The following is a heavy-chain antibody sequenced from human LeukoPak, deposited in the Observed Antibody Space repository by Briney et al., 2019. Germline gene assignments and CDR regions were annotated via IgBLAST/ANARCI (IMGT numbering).Heavy chain of an antibody. J-gene: IGHJ6*03. D-gene: IGHD6-13*01. V-gene: IGHV3-21*01. CDR2: ISSSSSYI. CDR3: GRGTDSSSWYGSYYYYYYMDV. Sequence: GGSLRLPCAASGFTFSSYSMNWVRQAPGKGLEWVSSISSSSSYIYYADSVKGRFTISRDNAKNSLYLQMNSLRAEDTAVYYCGRGTDSSSWYGSYYYYYYMDVWGKGTTVTVSS. CDR1: GFTFSSYS.